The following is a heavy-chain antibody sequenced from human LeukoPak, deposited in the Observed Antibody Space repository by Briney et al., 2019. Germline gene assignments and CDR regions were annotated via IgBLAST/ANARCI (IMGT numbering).Heavy chain of an antibody. CDR1: GFTFSSYE. CDR2: MSYDGSSR. CDR3: ARGPRHPTYYYDYGMDV. Sequence: GGSLRLSCAASGFTFSSYEMHWVRQAPGKGLEWVAVMSYDGSSRYYADSVKGRPTISRDNSKNTLYLQMNSLRVEDTAVFHCARGPRHPTYYYDYGMDVWGQGTTVTVSS. V-gene: IGHV3-30-3*01. J-gene: IGHJ6*02.